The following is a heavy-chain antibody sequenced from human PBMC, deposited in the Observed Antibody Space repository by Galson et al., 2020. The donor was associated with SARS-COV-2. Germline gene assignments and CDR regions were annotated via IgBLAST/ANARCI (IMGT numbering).Heavy chain of an antibody. Sequence: GGSLRLSCAASGFTFSSYAMSWVRQAPGKGLEWVSAISGSGGSTYYADSVKGRFTISRDNSKNTLYLQMNSLRAEDTAVYYCANWSGYTYYFDYWSQGTLVTVSS. J-gene: IGHJ4*02. D-gene: IGHD3-3*01. CDR3: ANWSGYTYYFDY. CDR1: GFTFSSYA. V-gene: IGHV3-23*01. CDR2: ISGSGGST.